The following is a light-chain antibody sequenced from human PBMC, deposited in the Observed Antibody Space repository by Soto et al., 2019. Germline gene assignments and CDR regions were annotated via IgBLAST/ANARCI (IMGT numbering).Light chain of an antibody. CDR2: GAS. Sequence: EIVLTQSPGTLSLSPGERATLSCRASQSVSSSSLAWYQQKPGQAPRLLIYGASSRATGIPDRFSGSGSGTVFTLTISRLEPEDFAVYYCQQYGSSPLYTFGQGTKLEIK. CDR3: QQYGSSPLYT. V-gene: IGKV3-20*01. J-gene: IGKJ2*01. CDR1: QSVSSSS.